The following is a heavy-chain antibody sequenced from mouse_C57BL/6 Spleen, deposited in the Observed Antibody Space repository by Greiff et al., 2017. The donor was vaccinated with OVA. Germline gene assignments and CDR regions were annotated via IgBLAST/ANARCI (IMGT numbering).Heavy chain of an antibody. CDR1: GFTFSSYG. CDR2: ISSGGSYT. Sequence: EVQRVESGGDLVKPGGSLKLSCAASGFTFSSYGMSWVRQTPDKRLEWVATISSGGSYTYYPASVKGRFTISRDNAKNTLYLQMSSLKSEDTAMYYCARVYDRGYFDVWGTGTTVTVSS. D-gene: IGHD2-3*01. V-gene: IGHV5-6*01. CDR3: ARVYDRGYFDV. J-gene: IGHJ1*03.